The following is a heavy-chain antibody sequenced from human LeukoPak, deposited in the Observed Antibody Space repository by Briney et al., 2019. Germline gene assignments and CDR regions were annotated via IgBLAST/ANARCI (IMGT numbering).Heavy chain of an antibody. D-gene: IGHD3-10*01. CDR1: GGSISSGSYY. V-gene: IGHV4-30-2*01. CDR3: ARGGSYHLPGDY. CDR2: IYQSGST. J-gene: IGHJ4*02. Sequence: PSETLSLTCTFSGGSISSGSYYWNWIRQPPGKGLEWIGYIYQSGSTYYNPSLKSRVTISVDSAKNQFSLNLSSVTAADTAVYYCARGGSYHLPGDYWGQGTLVTVSS.